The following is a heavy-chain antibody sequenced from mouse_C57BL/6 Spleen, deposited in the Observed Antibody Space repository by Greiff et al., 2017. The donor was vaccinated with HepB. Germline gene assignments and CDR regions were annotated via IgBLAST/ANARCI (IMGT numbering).Heavy chain of an antibody. CDR2: ISDGGSYT. Sequence: EVQWVESGGGLVKPGGSLKLSCAASGFTFSSYAMSWVRQTPEKRLEWVATISDGGSYTYYPDNVKGRFTISRDNAKNNLYLQMSHLKSEDTAMYYCARAYSNYGYFDVWGTGTTVTVSS. J-gene: IGHJ1*03. V-gene: IGHV5-4*01. CDR3: ARAYSNYGYFDV. CDR1: GFTFSSYA. D-gene: IGHD2-5*01.